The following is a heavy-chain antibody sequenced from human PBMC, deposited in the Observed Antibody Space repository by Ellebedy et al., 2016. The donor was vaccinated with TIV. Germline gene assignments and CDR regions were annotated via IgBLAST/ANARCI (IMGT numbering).Heavy chain of an antibody. V-gene: IGHV3-64*02. CDR3: ARGGQWLIDGFDY. CDR1: GVSLNSYA. D-gene: IGHD6-19*01. Sequence: GESLKISXEASGVSLNSYAMSWVRQAPGKGLEWVSSISISGTTYYADSVKGRFTISRENSKNTVYLQMGSLRVEDTAVYYCARGGQWLIDGFDYWGQGTLVTVPS. CDR2: ISISGTT. J-gene: IGHJ4*02.